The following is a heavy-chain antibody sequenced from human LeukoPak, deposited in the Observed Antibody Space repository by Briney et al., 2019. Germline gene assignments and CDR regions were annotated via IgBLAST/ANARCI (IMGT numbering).Heavy chain of an antibody. CDR2: IYTSGST. CDR1: GGSISSYY. V-gene: IGHV4-4*07. D-gene: IGHD2-21*01. J-gene: IGHJ3*02. CDR3: AIVIAVDDAFAI. Sequence: AESLSLTCAASGGSISSYYWSWIRQPAGKGLEWIARIYTSGSTNYNASLKSRVTMSVDKSKNQFSLKLSSVTAADTAVYYCAIVIAVDDAFAIWRQRTMVTVYS.